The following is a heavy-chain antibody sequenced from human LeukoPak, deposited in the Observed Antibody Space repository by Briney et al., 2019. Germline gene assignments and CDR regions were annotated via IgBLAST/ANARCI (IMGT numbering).Heavy chain of an antibody. Sequence: GGSLRLSCAASGFTFDDYAMHWVRQAPGKGLEWVSGISWNSGSIGYADSVKGRFTISRDNAKNSLYLQMNSLRAEDTALYYCAKGSDFSSGYSLAAFDIWGQGTMVTVSS. V-gene: IGHV3-9*01. J-gene: IGHJ3*02. CDR3: AKGSDFSSGYSLAAFDI. D-gene: IGHD3-22*01. CDR2: ISWNSGSI. CDR1: GFTFDDYA.